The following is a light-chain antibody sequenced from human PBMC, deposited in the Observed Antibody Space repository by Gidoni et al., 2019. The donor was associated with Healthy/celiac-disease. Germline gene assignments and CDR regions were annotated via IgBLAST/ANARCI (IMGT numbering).Light chain of an antibody. CDR3: QQRSNWLWA. V-gene: IGKV3-11*01. CDR2: DAS. Sequence: EIVLTQSQATLSLSPGERATLSCRASQSVSSYLAWYQQSPGQAPKLLIYDASNRATGIPARFSGSGSGTDFTLTISSLEPEDFAVYYCQQRSNWLWAFGQGTKVEIK. J-gene: IGKJ1*01. CDR1: QSVSSY.